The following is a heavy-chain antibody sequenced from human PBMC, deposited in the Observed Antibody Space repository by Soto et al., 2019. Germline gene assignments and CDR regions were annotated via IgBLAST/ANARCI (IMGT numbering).Heavy chain of an antibody. J-gene: IGHJ6*02. V-gene: IGHV5-10-1*01. D-gene: IGHD4-17*01. Sequence: GESLKISCNGSGYSFTIYCISLVLQMPGKGLEWMGRIDPSDSYTNYSPSFQGHVTISADKSISTAYLQWSSLKASDTAMYYCARHPTSTVVTSYYYGMDVWGQGTTVTVSS. CDR3: ARHPTSTVVTSYYYGMDV. CDR2: IDPSDSYT. CDR1: GYSFTIYC.